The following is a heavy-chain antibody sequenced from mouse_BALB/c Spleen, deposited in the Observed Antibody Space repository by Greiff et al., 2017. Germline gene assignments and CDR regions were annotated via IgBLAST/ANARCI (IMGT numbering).Heavy chain of an antibody. CDR1: GFTFSSYT. Sequence: EVQVVESGGGLVQPGGSLKLSCAASGFTFSSYTMSWVRQTPEKRLEWVAYISNGGGSTYYPDTVKGRFTISRDNAKNTLYLQMSSLKSEDTAMYYCARGGYFDVWGAGTTVTVSS. V-gene: IGHV5-12-2*01. CDR2: ISNGGGST. J-gene: IGHJ1*01. CDR3: ARGGYFDV.